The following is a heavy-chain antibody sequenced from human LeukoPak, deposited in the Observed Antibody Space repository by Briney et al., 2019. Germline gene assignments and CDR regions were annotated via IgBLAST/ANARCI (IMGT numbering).Heavy chain of an antibody. CDR3: AKAGHYESGSYYSDY. Sequence: GGSLRLSCAASGFIFSSYAMTWVRQDPGRGLEWLSTISGSGTTTYYVDSVKGRFTVSRDNSKNTLYLQMSSLRAGDTAVYYCAKAGHYESGSYYSDYWGRGTLVTVSP. CDR2: ISGSGTTT. D-gene: IGHD3-10*01. J-gene: IGHJ4*02. V-gene: IGHV3-23*01. CDR1: GFIFSSYA.